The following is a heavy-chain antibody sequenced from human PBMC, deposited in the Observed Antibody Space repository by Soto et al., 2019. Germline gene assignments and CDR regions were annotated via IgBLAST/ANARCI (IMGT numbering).Heavy chain of an antibody. CDR3: AKIRRVDTAMVMGFDY. Sequence: GGSLRLSCAASGFTFSSYAMSWVRQAPGKGLEWVSAISGSGGSTYYADSVKGRFTISRDNSENTLYLQMNSLRAEDTAVYYCAKIRRVDTAMVMGFDYWGQGTLVTVSS. CDR1: GFTFSSYA. J-gene: IGHJ4*02. CDR2: ISGSGGST. D-gene: IGHD5-18*01. V-gene: IGHV3-23*01.